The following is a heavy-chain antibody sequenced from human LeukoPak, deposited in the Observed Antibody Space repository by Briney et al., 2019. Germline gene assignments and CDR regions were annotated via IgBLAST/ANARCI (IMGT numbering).Heavy chain of an antibody. V-gene: IGHV3-30*02. J-gene: IGHJ4*02. D-gene: IGHD3-3*01. CDR1: GFTFSSYG. CDR3: ARATYYDFWSGYYFDY. CDR2: IRYDGSNK. Sequence: GGSLRLSCAASGFTFSSYGVHWVRQAPGKGLEWVAFIRYDGSNKYYADSVKGRFTISRDNSKNTLYLQMNSLRAEDTAVYYCARATYYDFWSGYYFDYWGQGTLVTVSS.